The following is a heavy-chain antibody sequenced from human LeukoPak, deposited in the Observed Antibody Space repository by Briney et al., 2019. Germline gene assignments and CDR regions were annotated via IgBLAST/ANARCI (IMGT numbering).Heavy chain of an antibody. J-gene: IGHJ4*02. CDR2: IFPNSGGT. Sequence: ASVKVSCKASGYTFTGNYMHWVRQAPGQGLEWMGWIFPNSGGTEYALKFQGRVTMTRDTSISTAYMELSSLRSDDTAVYYCVAVTYTNYDDFDYWGQGTLVTVSS. D-gene: IGHD4-4*01. V-gene: IGHV1-2*02. CDR3: VAVTYTNYDDFDY. CDR1: GYTFTGNY.